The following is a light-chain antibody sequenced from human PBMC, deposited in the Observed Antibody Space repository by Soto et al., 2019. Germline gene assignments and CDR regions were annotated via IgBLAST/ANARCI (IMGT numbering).Light chain of an antibody. Sequence: EIGLTQSPGTLSLSPGERATLSCRASQSVSSSYLAWYQQKPGQAPRLLIYGASSRATGIPDRFSGSGSGTDFTLTISRLEPEDFAVYYCQQYGSLFTFGPGTKVDIK. J-gene: IGKJ3*01. CDR2: GAS. V-gene: IGKV3-20*01. CDR3: QQYGSLFT. CDR1: QSVSSSY.